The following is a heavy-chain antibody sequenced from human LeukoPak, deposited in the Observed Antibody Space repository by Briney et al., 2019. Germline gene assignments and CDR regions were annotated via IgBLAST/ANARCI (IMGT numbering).Heavy chain of an antibody. Sequence: AGGSLRLSCAASGFTFSTYAMSWVRQAPGKGLEWVSAISGSGGSTYYADSVKGRFTISRDNSKNTLYLQMNSLRAEDTAVYYCAKGPFKAPKGYFDLWGRGTLVTVSS. CDR3: AKGPFKAPKGYFDL. CDR2: ISGSGGST. CDR1: GFTFSTYA. V-gene: IGHV3-23*01. J-gene: IGHJ2*01.